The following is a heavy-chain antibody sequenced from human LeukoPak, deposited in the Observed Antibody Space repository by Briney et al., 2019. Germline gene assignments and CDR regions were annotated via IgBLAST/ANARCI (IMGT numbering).Heavy chain of an antibody. D-gene: IGHD3-22*01. Sequence: GGSLRLSCAASGFTFSSYWMHWVRQAPGKGLVWVSRINSDGSSTNYADSVKGRFTISRDNAKNSLYLQMNSLRAEDTAVYYCARLFYYYDSSGYLLGDAFDIWGQGTMVTVSS. CDR1: GFTFSSYW. CDR2: INSDGSST. CDR3: ARLFYYYDSSGYLLGDAFDI. V-gene: IGHV3-74*01. J-gene: IGHJ3*02.